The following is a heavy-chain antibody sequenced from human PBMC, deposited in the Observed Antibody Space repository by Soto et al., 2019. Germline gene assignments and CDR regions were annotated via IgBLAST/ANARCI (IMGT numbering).Heavy chain of an antibody. Sequence: GGSLRLSCAASGFTFSSYAMSWVRQAPGKGLEWVSAISGSGGSTYYADSVKGRFTISRDNSKNTLYLQMNSLRVEYTAVYYCAKSPKGSVVQFDYWGQGTLVTVSS. V-gene: IGHV3-23*01. J-gene: IGHJ4*02. CDR3: AKSPKGSVVQFDY. CDR1: GFTFSSYA. CDR2: ISGSGGST. D-gene: IGHD2-15*01.